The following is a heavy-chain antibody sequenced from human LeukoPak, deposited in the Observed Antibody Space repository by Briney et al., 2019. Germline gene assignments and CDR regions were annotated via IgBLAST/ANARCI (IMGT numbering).Heavy chain of an antibody. D-gene: IGHD6-25*01. CDR1: GFTFSSYG. CDR3: ARGLPAGYYFDY. J-gene: IGHJ4*02. CDR2: IWYDGSNK. V-gene: IGHV3-33*01. Sequence: GGSLRLSCAASGFTFSSYGMHWVRQAPGKGLEWVAVIWYDGSNKYYADSVKGRFTISRDNSKNTLCPQMNSLRAEDTAVYYCARGLPAGYYFDYWGQGTLVTVSS.